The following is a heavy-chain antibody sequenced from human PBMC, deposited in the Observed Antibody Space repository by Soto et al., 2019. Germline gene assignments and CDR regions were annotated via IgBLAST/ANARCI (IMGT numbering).Heavy chain of an antibody. J-gene: IGHJ3*02. CDR2: ISGSGGST. Sequence: PGGSLRLSCAASGFTFSSDAMSWVRQAPEKGLEWVSAISGSGGSTYYADSVKGRFTISRDNSKNTLYLQMNSLRAEDTAVYYCAKFRIMSVFDKKDLPTAFAIWGQGTMVPVSS. D-gene: IGHD2-21*01. CDR1: GFTFSSDA. V-gene: IGHV3-23*01. CDR3: AKFRIMSVFDKKDLPTAFAI.